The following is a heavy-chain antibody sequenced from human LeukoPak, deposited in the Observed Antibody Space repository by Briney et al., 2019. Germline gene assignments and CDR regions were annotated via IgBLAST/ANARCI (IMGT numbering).Heavy chain of an antibody. CDR2: ISYDGSNK. D-gene: IGHD2/OR15-2a*01. V-gene: IGHV3-30-3*01. Sequence: GGSLRLSCAASGFTFVSYAMHWVRRAPGKGLEGWAVISYDGSNKYYADSVKGRFTISRDNSKNTLYLQMNSLRAEDTAVYYCARSIDVTYYYYGMDVWGQGTTVTVSS. CDR1: GFTFVSYA. CDR3: ARSIDVTYYYYGMDV. J-gene: IGHJ6*02.